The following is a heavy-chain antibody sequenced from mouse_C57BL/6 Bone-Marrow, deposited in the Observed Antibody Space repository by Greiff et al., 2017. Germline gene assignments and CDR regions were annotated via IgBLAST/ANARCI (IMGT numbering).Heavy chain of an antibody. CDR3: AREGYYYGSSGGFAY. D-gene: IGHD1-1*01. CDR2: IDPSDSYT. CDR1: GYTFTSYW. V-gene: IGHV1-50*01. Sequence: QVQLQQPGAELVKPGASVKLSCKASGYTFTSYWMQWVKQRPGQGLEWIGEIDPSDSYTNYNQKFKGKATLTVDTSSSTAYMQLSSLTSEDSAVXDCAREGYYYGSSGGFAYWGQGTLVTVSA. J-gene: IGHJ3*01.